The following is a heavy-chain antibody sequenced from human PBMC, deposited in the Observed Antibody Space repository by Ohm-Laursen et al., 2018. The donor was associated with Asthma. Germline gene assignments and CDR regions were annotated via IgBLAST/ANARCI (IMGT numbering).Heavy chain of an antibody. J-gene: IGHJ4*02. V-gene: IGHV3-21*01. D-gene: IGHD6-6*01. CDR3: AKAGVAARPYFDY. Sequence: SLRLSCSASGYTFSRYSIHWVRQAPGKGLEWVASISSTSSYKYYGDSVKGRFTISRDNAKNSLHLQMNSLRAEDTAVYYCAKAGVAARPYFDYWGQGTLVTVSS. CDR1: GYTFSRYS. CDR2: ISSTSSYK.